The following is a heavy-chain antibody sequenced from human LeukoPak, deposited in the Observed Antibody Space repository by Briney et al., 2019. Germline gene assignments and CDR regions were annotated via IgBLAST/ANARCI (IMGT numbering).Heavy chain of an antibody. D-gene: IGHD2-15*01. CDR1: DFTFSDYY. Sequence: GGSLRLSCAASDFTFSDYYMSWIRQAPGKGLEWVSYISGSGTYTNYADSVKGRFIISRDNAKNSLYLQMNSLRAEDTAVYYCARDFPGYCSGGSCQLRNYWGQGTLVTVSS. V-gene: IGHV3-11*06. CDR3: ARDFPGYCSGGSCQLRNY. CDR2: ISGSGTYT. J-gene: IGHJ4*02.